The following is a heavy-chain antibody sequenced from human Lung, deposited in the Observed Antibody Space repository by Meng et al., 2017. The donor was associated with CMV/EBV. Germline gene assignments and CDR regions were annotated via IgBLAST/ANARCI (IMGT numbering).Heavy chain of an antibody. CDR1: GGSISSSNL. Sequence: SETXSLXXAVSGGSISSSNLWTWVRQVPGKGLEWIGEIYHSGSTNYNPSLKSRVTISVDKFKNQFSLKLGSVTAADTAVYYCARIERRRILKYCGSDCSTTDYWGQGXLVTVSS. J-gene: IGHJ4*02. CDR2: IYHSGST. V-gene: IGHV4-4*02. D-gene: IGHD2-21*02. CDR3: ARIERRRILKYCGSDCSTTDY.